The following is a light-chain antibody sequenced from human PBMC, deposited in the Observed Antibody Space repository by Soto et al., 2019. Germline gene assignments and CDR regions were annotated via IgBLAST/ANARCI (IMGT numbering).Light chain of an antibody. CDR2: LNSDGSH. Sequence: QPVLTQSPSASASLGASVKLTCTLSSGHSSYAIAWHQQQPEKGPRYLMKLNSDGSHSKGDGIPDRFSGSSSGAERYLTISILQSADAADSYCQTWGTGILVFGGGTKLTVL. CDR1: SGHSSYA. J-gene: IGLJ3*02. CDR3: QTWGTGILV. V-gene: IGLV4-69*01.